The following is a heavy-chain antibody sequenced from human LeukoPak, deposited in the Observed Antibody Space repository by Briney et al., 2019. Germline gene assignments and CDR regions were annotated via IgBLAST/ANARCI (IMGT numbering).Heavy chain of an antibody. V-gene: IGHV3-21*01. CDR2: ISSSSSYI. CDR1: GFTFSSYS. Sequence: GGSLRPSCAASGFTFSSYSMHWVRQAPGKGLEWVSSISSSSSYIYYADLVKGRFTISRDNAKNSLYLQMNSLRAEDTAVYYCAREGPISGIRAFDIWGQGTMVTVSS. D-gene: IGHD1-26*01. J-gene: IGHJ3*02. CDR3: AREGPISGIRAFDI.